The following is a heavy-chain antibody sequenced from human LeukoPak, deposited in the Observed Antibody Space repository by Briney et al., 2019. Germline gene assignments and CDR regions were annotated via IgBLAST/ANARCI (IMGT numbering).Heavy chain of an antibody. J-gene: IGHJ3*02. V-gene: IGHV1-58*01. D-gene: IGHD5/OR15-5a*01. Sequence: GTSVKVSCKASGFTFTSSAVQWVRQARGQRLEWIGWIVVGSGNTNYAQKFQESVTITRDMSTSTAYMELSSLRSEDTAVYYCAAAYSVSDAFDIWGQGTMVTVSS. CDR1: GFTFTSSA. CDR3: AAAYSVSDAFDI. CDR2: IVVGSGNT.